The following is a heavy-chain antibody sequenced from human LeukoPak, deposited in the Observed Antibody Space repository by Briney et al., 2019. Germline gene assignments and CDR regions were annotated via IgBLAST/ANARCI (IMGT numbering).Heavy chain of an antibody. Sequence: ASVKVSCKASGYTFTSYGISWVRQAPGQGLEWMGWISAYNGNTNYAQKLQGRVTMTTDTSTSTANMALRSLRSDDTAVYYCARDVGILTGSIAYYYYYYMDVWGKGTTVTISS. CDR1: GYTFTSYG. CDR2: ISAYNGNT. CDR3: ARDVGILTGSIAYYYYYYMDV. V-gene: IGHV1-18*01. J-gene: IGHJ6*03. D-gene: IGHD3-9*01.